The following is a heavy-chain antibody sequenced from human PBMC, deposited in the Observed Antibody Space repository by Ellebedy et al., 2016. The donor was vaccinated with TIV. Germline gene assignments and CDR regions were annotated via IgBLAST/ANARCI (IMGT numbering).Heavy chain of an antibody. J-gene: IGHJ3*02. V-gene: IGHV4-59*08. Sequence: MPSETLSLTCSASGGSISSYYWSWIRQSPGKGLEWIGNIFYSVSSNYNPSLKSRVTISVDTSKNHFSLKLSSVTAADTAVYYCARLASPGSRGAFDIWGQGTMVTVSS. CDR3: ARLASPGSRGAFDI. CDR2: IFYSVSS. D-gene: IGHD1-7*01. CDR1: GGSISSYY.